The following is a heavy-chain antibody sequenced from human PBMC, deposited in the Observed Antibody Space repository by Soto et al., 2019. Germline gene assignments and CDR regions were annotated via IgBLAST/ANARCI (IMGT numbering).Heavy chain of an antibody. CDR2: IYYSGST. D-gene: IGHD3-16*01. J-gene: IGHJ4*02. CDR3: ARHEGGVYFDS. CDR1: RGSISSGTNY. V-gene: IGHV4-39*01. Sequence: PSETLSLTCTVSRGSISSGTNYWAWIRQPPGKVLEWIANIYYSGSTFYNPSLKSRVTISLDTSKNQFSLKLRSVTAADTAVYYCARHEGGVYFDSWGQVTLVTVS.